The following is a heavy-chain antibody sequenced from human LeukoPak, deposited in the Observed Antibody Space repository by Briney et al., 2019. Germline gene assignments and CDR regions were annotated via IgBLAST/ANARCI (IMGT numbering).Heavy chain of an antibody. V-gene: IGHV3-64D*06. CDR3: VTELGIGGFDI. D-gene: IGHD7-27*01. CDR1: GXTFSLYS. J-gene: IGHJ3*02. Sequence: PGGSLRLSCSASGXTFSLYSMHWVRQAPGKGLEYVSGISTNGGSTYYADSVKGRFTISRDNSKNTLYLQMSTLRAEDTSVYYCVTELGIGGFDIWGQGTMVTVSS. CDR2: ISTNGGST.